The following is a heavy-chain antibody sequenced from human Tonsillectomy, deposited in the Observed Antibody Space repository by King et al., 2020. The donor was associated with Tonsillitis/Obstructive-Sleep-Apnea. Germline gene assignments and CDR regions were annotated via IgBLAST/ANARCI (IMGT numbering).Heavy chain of an antibody. Sequence: VQLQQWGAGLLKPSETLSLTCAVYGGSFSGYYWSWIRQPPGKGLEWIGEINPSGSTNYNPSLKSRVTISVETSKNQFSLKLSSVTAADTAVYYGASFLYCSSTSCFDYWGRGTLVTVSS. D-gene: IGHD2-2*01. CDR3: ASFLYCSSTSCFDY. V-gene: IGHV4-34*01. CDR2: INPSGST. CDR1: GGSFSGYY. J-gene: IGHJ4*02.